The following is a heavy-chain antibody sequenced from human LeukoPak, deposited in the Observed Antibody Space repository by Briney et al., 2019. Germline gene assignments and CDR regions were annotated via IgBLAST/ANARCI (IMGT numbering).Heavy chain of an antibody. CDR3: AKDRGSGYHYFDY. J-gene: IGHJ4*02. CDR2: ISTSGESA. Sequence: PAGSLRLSCPVSGFTFSSYAMSWVRQAPRRGLEWVSVISTSGESAYYADSVKGRFTISRDNSKNTLYLQMNSLRAEDTAVYYCAKDRGSGYHYFDYWGQGTLVTVSS. CDR1: GFTFSSYA. D-gene: IGHD3-22*01. V-gene: IGHV3-23*01.